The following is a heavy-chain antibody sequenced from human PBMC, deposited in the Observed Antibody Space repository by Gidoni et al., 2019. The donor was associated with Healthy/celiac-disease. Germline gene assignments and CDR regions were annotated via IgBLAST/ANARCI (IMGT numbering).Heavy chain of an antibody. J-gene: IGHJ4*02. CDR1: GFTFSSYA. V-gene: IGHV3-23*01. Sequence: EVQLLESGGGLVQPGWSLRLSCAASGFTFSSYAMSWVRQAPGKGLEWVSAISGSGGSTYYADSVKGRFTISRDNSKNTLYLQMNSLRAEDTAVYYCVYDYRWGYFDYWGQGTLVTVSS. CDR2: ISGSGGST. CDR3: VYDYRWGYFDY. D-gene: IGHD5-12*01.